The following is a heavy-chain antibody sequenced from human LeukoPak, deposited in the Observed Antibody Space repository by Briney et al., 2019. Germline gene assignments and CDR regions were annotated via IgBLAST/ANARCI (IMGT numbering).Heavy chain of an antibody. CDR1: GFTFSNYA. V-gene: IGHV3-64*01. CDR2: ISGNGGST. CDR3: ARRMMGTTGCIDY. D-gene: IGHD1-1*01. J-gene: IGHJ4*02. Sequence: PGGALRLSCAASGFTFSNYAMYWVRQAPGKGPEYVSAISGNGGSTNYANSVKGRFTVSRDNSKNTLYLQMGSLRAEDMAVYYCARRMMGTTGCIDYWGQGALVTVSS.